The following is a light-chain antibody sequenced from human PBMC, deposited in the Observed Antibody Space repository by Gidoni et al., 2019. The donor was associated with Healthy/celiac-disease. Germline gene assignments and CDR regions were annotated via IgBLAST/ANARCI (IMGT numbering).Light chain of an antibody. Sequence: AIRMTQSPSSLSASPGDRVTITCRASQSISSYLALYQQKPGKAPKLLIYAASTLQSGVPSRFSGSGSGTDFTLTISCLQSEDFATYYCQKDYSYTYSFGQGTKLEIK. CDR3: QKDYSYTYS. V-gene: IGKV1-8*01. J-gene: IGKJ2*03. CDR2: AAS. CDR1: QSISSY.